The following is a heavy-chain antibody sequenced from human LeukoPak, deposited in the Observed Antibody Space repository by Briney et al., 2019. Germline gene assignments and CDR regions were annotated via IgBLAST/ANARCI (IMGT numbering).Heavy chain of an antibody. CDR1: GGSISSYY. V-gene: IGHV4-59*12. CDR2: IYYSGTT. Sequence: PSETLSLTCTVSGGSISSYYWSWIRQPPGKGLEWIGYIYYSGTTNYNPSLKSRVTISVDTSKNQFSLNLISVTAADTAVYFCARGRGGRGSSNNWFDPWGQGTLVTVSS. D-gene: IGHD3-10*01. CDR3: ARGRGGRGSSNNWFDP. J-gene: IGHJ5*02.